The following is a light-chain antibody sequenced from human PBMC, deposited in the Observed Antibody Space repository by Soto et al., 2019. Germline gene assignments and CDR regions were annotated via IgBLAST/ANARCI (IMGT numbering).Light chain of an antibody. CDR1: SSDVGAYNS. J-gene: IGLJ2*01. V-gene: IGLV2-14*01. CDR3: SSYVSGNTVV. CDR2: EVT. Sequence: QSALTQPASVSGSPGQSITISCTGTSSDVGAYNSVCWYQQHPGKVPKLLIYEVTNRPSGVSNRFSGSKSGNTASLTISGLQAEDEADYYCSSYVSGNTVVFGGGTELTVL.